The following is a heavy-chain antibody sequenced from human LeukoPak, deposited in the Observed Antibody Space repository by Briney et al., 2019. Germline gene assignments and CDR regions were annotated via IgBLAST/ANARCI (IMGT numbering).Heavy chain of an antibody. D-gene: IGHD6-6*01. CDR1: GYSFTSYW. Sequence: KPGESLKISCKGSGYSFTSYWIGWVRQMPGKGLEWMGIIYPGDSDTRYSPSFQGQVTISADKSISTAYLQWSSLKASDTAMYYCARRRDPGPLASSNYLDYWGQGTLVTVSS. CDR2: IYPGDSDT. J-gene: IGHJ4*02. V-gene: IGHV5-51*03. CDR3: ARRRDPGPLASSNYLDY.